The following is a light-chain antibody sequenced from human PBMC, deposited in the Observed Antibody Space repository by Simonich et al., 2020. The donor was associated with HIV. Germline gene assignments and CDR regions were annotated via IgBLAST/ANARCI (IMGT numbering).Light chain of an antibody. CDR3: QQYNKWPPYT. CDR2: WAS. CDR1: QSVLYSSNNKNY. J-gene: IGKJ2*01. Sequence: DIVMTQSPDSLAVSLGGRATITCKSKQSVLYSSNNKNYLAWYQQKPGQPPKLLIYWASTRQSGVSNRFSGSGSGTDFTLTISSLQAEDFAVYYCQQYNKWPPYTFGQGTKLEIK. V-gene: IGKV4-1*01.